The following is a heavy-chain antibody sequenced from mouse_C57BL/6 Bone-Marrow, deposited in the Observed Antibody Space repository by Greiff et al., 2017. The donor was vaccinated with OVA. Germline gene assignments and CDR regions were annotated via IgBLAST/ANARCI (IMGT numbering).Heavy chain of an antibody. J-gene: IGHJ2*01. CDR1: GYTFTSYG. CDR2: IYPRSGNT. CDR3: ARQDVGYFDY. Sequence: QVQLQQSGAELARPGASVKLSCKASGYTFTSYGISWVQQRPGQGLEWIGEIYPRSGNTYYNEKFKGKATLTADKSSSTAYMELRSLTSEDSAVYFCARQDVGYFDYWGRGTTLTVSA. V-gene: IGHV1-81*01.